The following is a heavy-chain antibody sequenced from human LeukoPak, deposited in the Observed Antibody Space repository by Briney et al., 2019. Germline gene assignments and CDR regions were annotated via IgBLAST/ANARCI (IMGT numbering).Heavy chain of an antibody. J-gene: IGHJ5*02. CDR2: INHSGST. D-gene: IGHD3-3*01. V-gene: IGHV4-34*01. CDR1: GGSFSGYY. Sequence: PSETLSLTCAVYGGSFSGYYWSWIRQPPGKGLEWLGEINHSGSTNYNPSLKSRVTISVDTSKNQFSLKPSSVTAADTAVYYCARSYDFWRKYNNWFDPWGQGTLVTVSP. CDR3: ARSYDFWRKYNNWFDP.